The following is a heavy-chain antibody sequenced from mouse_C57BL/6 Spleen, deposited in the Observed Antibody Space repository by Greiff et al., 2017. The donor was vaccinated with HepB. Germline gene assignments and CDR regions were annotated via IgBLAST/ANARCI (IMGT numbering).Heavy chain of an antibody. D-gene: IGHD1-1*01. CDR3: ATTVPAWFAY. CDR1: GFTFCDYG. J-gene: IGHJ3*01. CDR2: ISSGSSTI. V-gene: IGHV5-17*01. Sequence: EVKLVESGGGLVKPGGSLKLSCAASGFTFCDYGMHWVRQAPEKGLEWVAYISSGSSTIYYADTVKGRFTISRDNAKNTLFLQMPSLRSEDTAMYYCATTVPAWFAYWGQGTLVTVSA.